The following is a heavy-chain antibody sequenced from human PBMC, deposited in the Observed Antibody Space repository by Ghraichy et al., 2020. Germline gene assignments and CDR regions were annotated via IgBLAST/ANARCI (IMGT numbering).Heavy chain of an antibody. V-gene: IGHV3-15*01. D-gene: IGHD1-26*01. Sequence: GGSLRLSCAASGFTFSNDWMSWVRQAPGKGLEWVVSIKSKTDGGTTDYAAHVKGSFTIARDDSKTTLYLQRNSLKTEDTAVYYCTTDPAERSIVGAINYWGQGTLVTVSS. CDR1: GFTFSNDW. CDR3: TTDPAERSIVGAINY. CDR2: IKSKTDGGTT. J-gene: IGHJ4*02.